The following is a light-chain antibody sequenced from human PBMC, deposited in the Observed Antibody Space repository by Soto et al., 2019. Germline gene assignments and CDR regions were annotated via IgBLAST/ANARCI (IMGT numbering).Light chain of an antibody. CDR3: QQYNSWPQLT. CDR2: GAS. Sequence: IVMTQSPATLSVSPGEGATLSCRASQTVRSNLAWYQQRPCQVPRLLIFGASTRAIGVPARFSGSGSGTEFTLTISSLQSEDFAVYFCQQYNSWPQLTFGGGTKVEIK. V-gene: IGKV3-15*01. J-gene: IGKJ4*01. CDR1: QTVRSN.